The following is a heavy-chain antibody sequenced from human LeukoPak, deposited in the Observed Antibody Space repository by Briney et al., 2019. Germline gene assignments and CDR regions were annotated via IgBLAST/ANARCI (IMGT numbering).Heavy chain of an antibody. V-gene: IGHV3-7*01. CDR1: GFTFSSYW. Sequence: GGSLRLSCVASGFTFSSYWMTWVHQAPGKGLEWLANIKEDGSIQYYLDPVRGRFTLSRDNAKTSVYLQLNSLRADDTAVYYCARDVWTGVAVSDYWGQGTLVTVSS. CDR2: IKEDGSIQ. J-gene: IGHJ4*02. CDR3: ARDVWTGVAVSDY. D-gene: IGHD6-19*01.